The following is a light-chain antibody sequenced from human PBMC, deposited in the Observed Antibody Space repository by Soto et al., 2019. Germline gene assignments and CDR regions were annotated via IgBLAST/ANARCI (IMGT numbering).Light chain of an antibody. CDR2: DAS. CDR1: QTVNTY. V-gene: IGKV3-11*01. J-gene: IGKJ5*01. Sequence: EIAFTQPPSTLSLSPGETATLPSRASQTVNTYLAWYQQKPGESPRLLIYDASNRATGIPARFSGSGSGTDFTLTISSLEPEDFAVYYCQQRRNWPTFGQGTRLQIK. CDR3: QQRRNWPT.